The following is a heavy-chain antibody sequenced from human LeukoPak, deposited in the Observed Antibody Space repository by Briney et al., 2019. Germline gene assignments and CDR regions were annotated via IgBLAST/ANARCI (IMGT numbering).Heavy chain of an antibody. CDR3: ARQPINTAAFDI. V-gene: IGHV4-59*08. D-gene: IGHD5-18*01. CDR2: VRDNGEN. J-gene: IGHJ3*02. CDR1: GASINGYY. Sequence: SETLSLTCSVSGASINGYYWSWIRQPPGKGLEWIAYVRDNGENNHNPSLKSRVAISVDTTNNQISLRLNFVSAADTAVYYCARQPINTAAFDIWGLGTMVTVSS.